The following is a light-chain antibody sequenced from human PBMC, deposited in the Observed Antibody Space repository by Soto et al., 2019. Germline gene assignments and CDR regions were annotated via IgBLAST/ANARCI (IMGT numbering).Light chain of an antibody. V-gene: IGKV3-15*01. CDR2: GAS. CDR3: QQYNNWPPFT. J-gene: IGKJ5*01. CDR1: QSVSSY. Sequence: EIVLTQSPGTLSLSPGERVTLSCRASQSVSSYLAWYQQKPGQAPRLLIFGASTRATGIPARFSGSGSGTEFTLTISSLQSEDFAVYYCQQYNNWPPFTFGQGTRLEIK.